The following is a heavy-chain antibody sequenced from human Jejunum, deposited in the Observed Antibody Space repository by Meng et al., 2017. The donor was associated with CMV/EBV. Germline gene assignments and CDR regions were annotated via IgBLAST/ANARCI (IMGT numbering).Heavy chain of an antibody. J-gene: IGHJ5*02. Sequence: GFIFSDSYVDWVRQAPGKGLEWVGRSRDKGHSYTTEYAVSMKGRFTISRDDSENSVHLQMNSLKIEDTAVYYCTRGWTSGTENWFDPWGQGTLVTVSS. V-gene: IGHV3-72*01. CDR2: SRDKGHSYTT. D-gene: IGHD1-26*01. CDR1: GFIFSDSY. CDR3: TRGWTSGTENWFDP.